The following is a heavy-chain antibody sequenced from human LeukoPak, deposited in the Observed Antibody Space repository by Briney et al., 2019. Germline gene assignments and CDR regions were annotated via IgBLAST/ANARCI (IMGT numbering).Heavy chain of an antibody. CDR1: GYTFTGYY. Sequence: ASVKVSCKPSGYTFTGYYIHWVRQAPGQGLEWMGWVNPNSGGATYARQFQGRVTMTRDTSINTAYIEVSRLRSDDTAVYYCARGSNVDTSMVTPFDYWGQGTLVTVSS. V-gene: IGHV1-2*02. D-gene: IGHD5-18*01. J-gene: IGHJ4*02. CDR2: VNPNSGGA. CDR3: ARGSNVDTSMVTPFDY.